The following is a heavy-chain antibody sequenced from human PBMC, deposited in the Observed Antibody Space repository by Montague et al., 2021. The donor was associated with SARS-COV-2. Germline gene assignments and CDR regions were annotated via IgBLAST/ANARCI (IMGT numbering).Heavy chain of an antibody. V-gene: IGHV3-23*01. D-gene: IGHD3-3*01. CDR2: IDGGGYST. CDR3: AKSRPHTNGFGSAFDI. Sequence: SLRLSCAASGFTLSNYAMSWVRQAPGKGLQWVSAIDGGGYSTFYGDSVKGRFTISRDNSKSTLHLQMNSLRAEDTAIYYCAKSRPHTNGFGSAFDIWGQGTMVTVSS. CDR1: GFTLSNYA. J-gene: IGHJ3*02.